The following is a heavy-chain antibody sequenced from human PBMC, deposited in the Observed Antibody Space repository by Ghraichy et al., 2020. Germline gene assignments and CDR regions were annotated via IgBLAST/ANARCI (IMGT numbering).Heavy chain of an antibody. CDR3: ARVYCSGGSCCYDY. J-gene: IGHJ4*02. V-gene: IGHV4-61*02. CDR2: IYTSGST. CDR1: GGSISSGSYY. Sequence: SKTLSLTCTVSGGSISSGSYYWSWIRQPAGKGLEWIGRIYTSGSTNYNPSLKSRVTISVDTSKNQFSLKLSSVTAADTAVYYCARVYCSGGSCCYDYWGQGTLVTVSS. D-gene: IGHD2-15*01.